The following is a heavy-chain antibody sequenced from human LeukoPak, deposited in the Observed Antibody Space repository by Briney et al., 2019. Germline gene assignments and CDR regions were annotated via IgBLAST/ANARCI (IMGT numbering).Heavy chain of an antibody. J-gene: IGHJ4*02. CDR3: ARADNLNAFDY. CDR1: DDSFSTHY. CDR2: ISSIGTT. D-gene: IGHD1-1*01. V-gene: IGHV4-59*11. Sequence: PSETLSLTCSVSDDSFSTHYWTWIRQPPGKGLEWIGYISSIGTTNYNPSLKSRVTISVDTSKKRFSLKMTSVTAADTAVYYCARADNLNAFDYWGQGTRVTVSS.